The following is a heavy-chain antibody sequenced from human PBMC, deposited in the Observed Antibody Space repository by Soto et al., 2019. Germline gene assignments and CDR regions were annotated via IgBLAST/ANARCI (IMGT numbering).Heavy chain of an antibody. D-gene: IGHD7-27*01. CDR3: VRDLLGSGGHFDY. Sequence: GGSLRLSCAASGFIFSSFGMYWVRQAPGKGLEWVAHIWYDGSNTYYADSVKGRFTISRDNSRNTVYLQMNSLRAEDTAVYHCVRDLLGSGGHFDYWGQGTPVTVSS. CDR2: IWYDGSNT. J-gene: IGHJ4*02. V-gene: IGHV3-33*01. CDR1: GFIFSSFG.